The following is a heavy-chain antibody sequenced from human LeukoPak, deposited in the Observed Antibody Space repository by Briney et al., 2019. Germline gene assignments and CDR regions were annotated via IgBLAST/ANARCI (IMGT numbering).Heavy chain of an antibody. D-gene: IGHD4-11*01. V-gene: IGHV4-39*07. CDR3: ARGYSNYVEDYFDY. J-gene: IGHJ4*02. CDR2: LYYSGST. Sequence: SETLSLTCTVSGGSFSNSIYYWGWIRQPPGKGLEWIGSLYYSGSTYYNPSLKSRVTISVDTSKNQFSLKLSSVTAADTAVYYCARGYSNYVEDYFDYWGQGTLVTVSS. CDR1: GGSFSNSIYY.